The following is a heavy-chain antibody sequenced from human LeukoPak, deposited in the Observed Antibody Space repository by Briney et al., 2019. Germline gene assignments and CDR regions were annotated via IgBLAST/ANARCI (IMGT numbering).Heavy chain of an antibody. CDR2: INHSGST. CDR1: GGSFSGYY. J-gene: IGHJ4*02. D-gene: IGHD2-15*01. CDR3: ARRPLHCSGGSCYSSSYFDY. V-gene: IGHV4-34*01. Sequence: SETLSLTCAVYGGSFSGYYWSWIRQPPGKGLEWIGEINHSGSTNYNPSLKSRVTISVDTSKNQFSLKLSSVTAADTAVYYCARRPLHCSGGSCYSSSYFDYWGRGTLVTVSS.